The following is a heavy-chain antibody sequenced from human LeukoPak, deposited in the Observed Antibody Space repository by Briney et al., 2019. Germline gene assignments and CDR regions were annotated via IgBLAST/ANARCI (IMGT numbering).Heavy chain of an antibody. J-gene: IGHJ4*02. V-gene: IGHV4-59*02. CDR2: IYCRGNT. CDR1: GDSAIISY. Sequence: SETLSVTCTVPGDSAIISYWSWIRQPPGRGLEWIGYIYCRGNTNYNPSLKSRVTMAVDTSKNQFSLKVSSVTAADTAVYYCARAGNDLSFDYWGQGTLVTVSS. CDR3: ARAGNDLSFDY. D-gene: IGHD1-1*01.